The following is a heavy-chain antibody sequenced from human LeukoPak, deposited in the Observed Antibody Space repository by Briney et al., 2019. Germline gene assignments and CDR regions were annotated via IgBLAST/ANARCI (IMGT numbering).Heavy chain of an antibody. J-gene: IGHJ4*02. CDR1: GFTFSEFG. V-gene: IGHV3-21*04. CDR2: ISSSGSLI. D-gene: IGHD3-22*01. CDR3: ARGGYYYDSSGYYSGDY. Sequence: PGGSLRLSCAASGFTFSEFGMNWVRQAPGKGLEWVSRISSSGSLINYADSVKGRFTISRDNAKNSLYLQMNSLRAEDTALYYCARGGYYYDSSGYYSGDYWGQGTLVTVSS.